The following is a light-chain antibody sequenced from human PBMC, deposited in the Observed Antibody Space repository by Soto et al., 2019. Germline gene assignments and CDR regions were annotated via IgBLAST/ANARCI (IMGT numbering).Light chain of an antibody. CDR1: QSVGSY. Sequence: EIVVTQSPATLSVSPREAATLSCRASQSVGSYLAWYQQRPGQAPRLLIYGASTRATGVPASFSGSGSGTEFTLTISILQSEDFAVYYWQQYNEWPSITFGQGTRLEIK. V-gene: IGKV3-15*01. J-gene: IGKJ5*01. CDR2: GAS. CDR3: QQYNEWPSIT.